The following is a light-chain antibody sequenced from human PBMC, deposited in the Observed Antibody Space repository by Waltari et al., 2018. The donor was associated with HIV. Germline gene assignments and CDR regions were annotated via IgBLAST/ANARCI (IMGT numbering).Light chain of an antibody. CDR1: QSVSSN. J-gene: IGKJ1*01. CDR2: CAS. V-gene: IGKV3-15*01. Sequence: DIVMTQSPATQSVSPGERATLSCRASQSVSSNLAWYQQKPGQAPRLLIYCASTRATGIPARFSGSGSGTEFTLTISSLQSEDFAVYYCQQYNNWPRTFGQGTKVEIK. CDR3: QQYNNWPRT.